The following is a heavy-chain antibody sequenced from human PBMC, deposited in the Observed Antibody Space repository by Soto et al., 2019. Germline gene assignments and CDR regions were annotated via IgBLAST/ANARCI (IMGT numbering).Heavy chain of an antibody. Sequence: QMQLVQSGPEVKKPGTSVKVSCKASGFTFTSSAVQWVRQARGQRLEWIGWIVVGSGNTNYAQKFQERVTITRDMSTSTAYMELSSLRSEDTAVYYCAADWGCACGGDCYDAFDIWGQGTMVTVSS. V-gene: IGHV1-58*01. CDR2: IVVGSGNT. CDR1: GFTFTSSA. CDR3: AADWGCACGGDCYDAFDI. D-gene: IGHD2-21*02. J-gene: IGHJ3*02.